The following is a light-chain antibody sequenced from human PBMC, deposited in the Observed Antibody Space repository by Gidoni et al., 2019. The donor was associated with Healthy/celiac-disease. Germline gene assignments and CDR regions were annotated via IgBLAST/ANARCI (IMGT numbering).Light chain of an antibody. CDR2: AAS. V-gene: IGKV1-9*01. Sequence: DIQVTQSPSFLSASVGDRVTITCRASQGISSYLAWYQQKPGKDPKLLFYAASTLQSGVPSRFSGSGSGTEFTLTISSLHPEDFATYYCQQLNSYPLTFGQXTRLEIK. CDR1: QGISSY. CDR3: QQLNSYPLT. J-gene: IGKJ5*01.